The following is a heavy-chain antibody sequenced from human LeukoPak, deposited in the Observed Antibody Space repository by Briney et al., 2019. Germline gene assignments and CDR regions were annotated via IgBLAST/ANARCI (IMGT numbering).Heavy chain of an antibody. Sequence: GGSLRLSCAASGFTFSSYEMSWVRQAPGKGLEWLSYISVSGNTIYYADSVKGRFTISRDNAKNSLYLQMNSLRAEDTAVYYCARDHSAYDGFDYWGQGTLVTVSS. CDR1: GFTFSSYE. V-gene: IGHV3-48*03. CDR2: ISVSGNTI. J-gene: IGHJ4*02. D-gene: IGHD5-12*01. CDR3: ARDHSAYDGFDY.